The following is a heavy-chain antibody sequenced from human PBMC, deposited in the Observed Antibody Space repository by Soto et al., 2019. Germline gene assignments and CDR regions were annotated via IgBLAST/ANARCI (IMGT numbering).Heavy chain of an antibody. CDR3: AKESGGERYAAYFDL. CDR2: ISAGGNTK. J-gene: IGHJ4*02. V-gene: IGHV3-30*18. CDR1: GFTLSDIG. Sequence: VQLVESGGGVVQPGTSLRLACAASGFTLSDIGMQWVRQAPGKGLEWVAVISAGGNTKYYADSVKGRFTISRDNSKNTLFLQMNSLRTEDTAVYYCAKESGGERYAAYFDLWGQGTLVTVSA. D-gene: IGHD2-21*01.